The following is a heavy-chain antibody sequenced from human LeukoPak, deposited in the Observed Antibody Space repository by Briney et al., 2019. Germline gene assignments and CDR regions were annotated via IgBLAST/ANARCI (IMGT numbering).Heavy chain of an antibody. CDR2: IYAGDSDT. V-gene: IGHV5-51*01. CDR3: ARRQGCSNSNCPPDY. D-gene: IGHD2/OR15-2a*01. CDR1: GYSFTSNW. Sequence: GESLKISCKGSGYSFTSNWIGWVRQMPGKGLEWMGIIYAGDSDTRYTPSFQGQVTMSVDKSINTAYLQWSSLKASDTAMYYCARRQGCSNSNCPPDYWGQGTLVTVSP. J-gene: IGHJ4*02.